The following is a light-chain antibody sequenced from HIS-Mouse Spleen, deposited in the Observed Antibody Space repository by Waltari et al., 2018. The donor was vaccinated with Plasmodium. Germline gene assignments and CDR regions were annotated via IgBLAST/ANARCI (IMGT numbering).Light chain of an antibody. CDR2: EDS. J-gene: IGLJ1*01. CDR3: QVWDSSSDHYV. CDR1: ALPKKY. V-gene: IGLV3-10*01. Sequence: SYELTQPPSVSVSPGQTARITCSGDALPKKYAYWYQQKSGQAPVLVIYEDSKRPSGIPERFSGSSSGNTATLTISRVEAGDEADYYCQVWDSSSDHYVFGTGTKVTVL.